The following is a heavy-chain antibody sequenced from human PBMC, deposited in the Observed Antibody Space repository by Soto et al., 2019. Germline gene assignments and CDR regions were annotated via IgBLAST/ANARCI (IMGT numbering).Heavy chain of an antibody. D-gene: IGHD3-3*01. J-gene: IGHJ5*02. V-gene: IGHV4-39*01. CDR2: IYYSGST. CDR1: GGSISSSSYY. Sequence: QLQLQESGPGLVKPSETLSLTCTVSGGSISSSSYYWGWIRQPPGKGLEWIGSIYYSGSTYYNPSLKSRVTISVDTSKNQCSLKLSSVTAADTAVDYCARLCHSKISYYDFWSHNPQDNWFDPWGQGTLVTVSS. CDR3: ARLCHSKISYYDFWSHNPQDNWFDP.